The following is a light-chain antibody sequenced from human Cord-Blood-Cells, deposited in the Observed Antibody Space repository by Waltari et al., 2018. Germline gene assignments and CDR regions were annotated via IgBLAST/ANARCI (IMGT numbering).Light chain of an antibody. Sequence: DIQMTQSPSSLSASVGDRVPITCQASQDISNYLNWYQQKPGKAPKLLIYDASNLETGVPSRFSGSGSGTDFTFTISSQQPEDIATYYYQQYDNLPLTFGGGTKVEIK. V-gene: IGKV1-33*01. CDR3: QQYDNLPLT. CDR2: DAS. CDR1: QDISNY. J-gene: IGKJ4*01.